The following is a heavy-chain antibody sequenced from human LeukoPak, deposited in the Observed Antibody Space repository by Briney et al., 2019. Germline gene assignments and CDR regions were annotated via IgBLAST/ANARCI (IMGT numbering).Heavy chain of an antibody. D-gene: IGHD1-26*01. J-gene: IGHJ5*02. CDR1: GFPFATYA. CDR3: AKDRGGSYPNWFDP. V-gene: IGHV3-21*01. CDR2: ISSASTYI. Sequence: GGSLRLSCSASGFPFATYAMHWVRQAPGKGLEWVSSISSASTYIYYADPVKGRFTISRDNAKNSLYLQMNSLRAEDTAVYYCAKDRGGSYPNWFDPWGQGTLVTVSS.